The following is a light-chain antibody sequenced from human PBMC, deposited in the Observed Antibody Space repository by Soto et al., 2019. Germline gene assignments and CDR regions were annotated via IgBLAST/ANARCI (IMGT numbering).Light chain of an antibody. CDR1: QTISNF. J-gene: IGKJ2*01. CDR2: GAS. CDR3: QQTYSTPYT. Sequence: DIQMTQSPSSLSASVGDRITITCRASQTISNFLNWYHQRPGKAPKLLIFGASSLQSGVPSKFTGSGSGTDFTHTISDLQPEDFATYYCQQTYSTPYTFGQGTNLEIK. V-gene: IGKV1-39*01.